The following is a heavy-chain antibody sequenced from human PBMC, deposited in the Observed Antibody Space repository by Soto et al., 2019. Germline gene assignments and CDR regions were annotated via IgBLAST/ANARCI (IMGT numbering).Heavy chain of an antibody. J-gene: IGHJ4*02. CDR2: TIPILDVA. D-gene: IGHD5-12*01. CDR1: GGTFSTST. Sequence: QVQLVQSGAEVKKPGSSVKVSCKASGGTFSTSTFTWVRQAPGQGLEWMGRTIPILDVADYAQDFQGRVTITADKATSTAYMELTSLTSKDTAVYYCARDSPIGSTYSVYDAIDSWGQGTLGTVSS. CDR3: ARDSPIGSTYSVYDAIDS. V-gene: IGHV1-69*08.